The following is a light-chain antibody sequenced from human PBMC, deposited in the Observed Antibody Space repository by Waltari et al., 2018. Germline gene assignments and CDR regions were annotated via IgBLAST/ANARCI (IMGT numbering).Light chain of an antibody. CDR2: GAS. CDR1: QSVSSTF. CDR3: QHYVRFPAT. V-gene: IGKV3-20*01. J-gene: IGKJ1*01. Sequence: EIXLTQSXGTLSXSPXXXAXXXCRSSQSVSSTFAWYQQKPGQAPKLLIYGASIRATGIPDRFTGSGSGTDFSLTISSLEPEDFAIYFCQHYVRFPATFGQGTKVEIK.